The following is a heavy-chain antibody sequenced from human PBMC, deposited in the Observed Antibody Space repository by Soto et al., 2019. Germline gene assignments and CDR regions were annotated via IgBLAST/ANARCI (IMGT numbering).Heavy chain of an antibody. CDR2: IYYSGST. CDR3: ARHPLWFGELLNWFDL. Sequence: SETLSLTCTVSGGSISSSSYYWGWIRQPPGKGLEWIGSIYYSGSTYYNPSLKSRVTISVDTSKNQFSLKLSSVTAADTAVYYCARHPLWFGELLNWFDLRGQGTLVTVSS. J-gene: IGHJ5*02. CDR1: GGSISSSSYY. D-gene: IGHD3-10*01. V-gene: IGHV4-39*01.